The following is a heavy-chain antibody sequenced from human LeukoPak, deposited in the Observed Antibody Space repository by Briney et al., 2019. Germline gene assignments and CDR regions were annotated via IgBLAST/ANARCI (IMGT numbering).Heavy chain of an antibody. Sequence: SVKVSCKASGGTFSSYAISWVRQAPGQGLEWMGGIIPIFGTANYAQKFQGRVTITADESTSTAYMELSSLRSEDTAVYYCARGRRASSGWYGVWGQGTLVTVSS. CDR1: GGTFSSYA. D-gene: IGHD6-19*01. CDR2: IIPIFGTA. V-gene: IGHV1-69*13. CDR3: ARGRRASSGWYGV. J-gene: IGHJ4*02.